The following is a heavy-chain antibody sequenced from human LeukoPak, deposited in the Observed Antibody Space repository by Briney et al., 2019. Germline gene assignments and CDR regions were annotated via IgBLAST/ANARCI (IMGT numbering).Heavy chain of an antibody. Sequence: SGTLSLPCAVDGGSFSSYYWSWIRRPPGKGLEGMGAINHSGSTNYNPSLKRRVTISVDTSKNQFSLKLSSVTAADTAVYYCARLLRYFDWLMDYWGQGTLVTVSS. CDR3: ARLLRYFDWLMDY. D-gene: IGHD3-9*01. CDR2: INHSGST. V-gene: IGHV4-34*01. J-gene: IGHJ4*02. CDR1: GGSFSSYY.